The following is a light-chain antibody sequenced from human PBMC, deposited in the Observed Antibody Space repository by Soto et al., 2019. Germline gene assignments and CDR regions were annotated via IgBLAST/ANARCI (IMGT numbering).Light chain of an antibody. CDR3: SSYANSNVV. Sequence: QSALTQPASVSGSPGQSITISCTGTDSDIGVYNYVSWYQQYPGKAPKLMIYDVTNRPSGVSNRFSGSKSGNMASLTISGLQAEDEADDYCSSYANSNVVFGGGTKLTVL. CDR1: DSDIGVYNY. V-gene: IGLV2-14*03. J-gene: IGLJ2*01. CDR2: DVT.